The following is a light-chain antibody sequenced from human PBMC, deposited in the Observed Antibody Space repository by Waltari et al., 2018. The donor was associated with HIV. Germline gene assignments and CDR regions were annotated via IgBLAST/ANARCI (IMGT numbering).Light chain of an antibody. CDR3: QQYGSSPFA. CDR1: QSVSSSY. CDR2: GAS. Sequence: EIVLTQSPGTLSLSPGERATLSCRVSQSVSSSYLAWYQQKPGQAPRLLIYGASSRATDIPDRFSGSGSGTDFTLTISRLEPEDFAVYYCQQYGSSPFAFGQGTKVEIK. V-gene: IGKV3-20*01. J-gene: IGKJ1*01.